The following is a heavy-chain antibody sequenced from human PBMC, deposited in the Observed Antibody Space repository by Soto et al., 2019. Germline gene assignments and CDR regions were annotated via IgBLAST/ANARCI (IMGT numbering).Heavy chain of an antibody. D-gene: IGHD3-22*01. CDR2: IYHSGST. V-gene: IGHV4-4*02. CDR3: ARRGYYYDSSGYYDY. J-gene: IGHJ4*02. CDR1: GGSISSSNW. Sequence: SETLSLTCAVSGGSISSSNWWSWVRQPPGKGLEWIGEIYHSGSTNYNPSLKSRVTISVDKSKNQFSLKLSSVTAADTAVYYCARRGYYYDSSGYYDYWGQGTLVTVSS.